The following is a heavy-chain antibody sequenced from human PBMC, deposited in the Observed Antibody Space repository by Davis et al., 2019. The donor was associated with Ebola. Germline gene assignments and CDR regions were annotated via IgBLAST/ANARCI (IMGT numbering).Heavy chain of an antibody. J-gene: IGHJ3*02. CDR1: GDRVSRSGAA. CDR3: ARVNWGAGKAFDI. V-gene: IGHV6-1*01. CDR2: TSYNSKWYK. D-gene: IGHD7-27*01. Sequence: HSQTLSLPCAISGDRVSRSGAAWIWLRQSPSRGLEWLGRTSYNSKWYKDYAVSLKSRITFNPDTSKNQFSLQLESVTPEDTAIYYCARVNWGAGKAFDIWGQGSMVTVSS.